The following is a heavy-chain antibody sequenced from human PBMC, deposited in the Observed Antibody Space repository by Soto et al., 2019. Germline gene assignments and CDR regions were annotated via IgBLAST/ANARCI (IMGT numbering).Heavy chain of an antibody. CDR2: IIPILGIA. V-gene: IGHV1-69*08. CDR1: GGTFSSYT. D-gene: IGHD1-26*01. J-gene: IGHJ4*02. Sequence: QVQLVQSGAEVKKPGSSVKVSCTASGGTFSSYTISWVRQAPGQGLEWVGRIIPILGIANYAQKFQGRVKITADKYTSTAYMELSSLRSEDTAVYYCARDGSWEYWGQGTLVTVSS. CDR3: ARDGSWEY.